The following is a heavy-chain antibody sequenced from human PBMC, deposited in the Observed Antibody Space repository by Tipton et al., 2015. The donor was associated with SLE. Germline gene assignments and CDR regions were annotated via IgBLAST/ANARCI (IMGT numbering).Heavy chain of an antibody. Sequence: SLRLSCAASGFTFDDYAMSWVRQPPGKGLEWVSGINWNGGSTGYADSAKGRFTISRDNAKNSLYLQMNSLRAEDTALYYCARGVGIVGAAGARGDYWGQGTLVTVSS. V-gene: IGHV3-20*04. CDR3: ARGVGIVGAAGARGDY. D-gene: IGHD1-26*01. CDR1: GFTFDDYA. J-gene: IGHJ4*02. CDR2: INWNGGST.